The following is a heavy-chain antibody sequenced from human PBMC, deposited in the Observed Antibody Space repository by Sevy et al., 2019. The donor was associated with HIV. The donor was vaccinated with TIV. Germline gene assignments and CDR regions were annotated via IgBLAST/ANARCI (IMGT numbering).Heavy chain of an antibody. CDR3: ARDPDILSGYPSHYFDY. J-gene: IGHJ4*02. V-gene: IGHV3-7*01. Sequence: GGSLRLSCAASGFSFSKYWMSWVRQAPGKGLEWVANIKEDGSQKNYWESVKGRFTISRDNAKNLLYLQMNNLRADDTAVYYCARDPDILSGYPSHYFDYWGQGTLVTVSS. D-gene: IGHD3-9*01. CDR2: IKEDGSQK. CDR1: GFSFSKYW.